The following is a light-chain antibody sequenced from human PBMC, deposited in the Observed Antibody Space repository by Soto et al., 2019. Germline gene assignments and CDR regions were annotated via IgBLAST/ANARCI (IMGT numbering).Light chain of an antibody. Sequence: DIQMTQSPSTLSASVGDRVTITCRASQSIRSWLAWYQQKPGKAPKALIYKASTLESGVPSSFSGSGSGTEFTLTISSLQPDDIATYYCQQYNTYPWTFGQGTKVDTK. CDR3: QQYNTYPWT. CDR2: KAS. CDR1: QSIRSW. J-gene: IGKJ1*01. V-gene: IGKV1-5*03.